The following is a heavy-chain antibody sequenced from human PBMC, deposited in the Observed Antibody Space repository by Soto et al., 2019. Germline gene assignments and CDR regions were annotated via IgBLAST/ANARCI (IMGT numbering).Heavy chain of an antibody. CDR3: AKPHGSGSYYKFVWFDP. J-gene: IGHJ5*02. CDR1: GFTFSSYA. Sequence: GGSLRLSCAASGFTFSSYAMSWVRQAPGKGLEWVSAISGSGGSTYYADSVKGRFTISRDNSKNTLYLQMNSLRAEDTAVYYCAKPHGSGSYYKFVWFDPWGQGTLVTVSS. D-gene: IGHD3-10*01. V-gene: IGHV3-23*01. CDR2: ISGSGGST.